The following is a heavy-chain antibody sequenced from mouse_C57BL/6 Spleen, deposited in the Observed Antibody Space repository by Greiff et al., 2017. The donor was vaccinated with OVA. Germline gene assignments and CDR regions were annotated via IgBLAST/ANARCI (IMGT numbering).Heavy chain of an antibody. J-gene: IGHJ4*01. V-gene: IGHV5-6*01. CDR2: ISSGGSYT. CDR3: ARQEVGYAMDY. D-gene: IGHD1-1*02. CDR1: GFTFSSYG. Sequence: EVMLVESGGDLVKPGGSLKLSCAASGFTFSSYGMSWVRQTPDKRLEWVATISSGGSYTYYPDSVKGRFTISRDNAKNTLYLQMSSLKSEDTAMYYCARQEVGYAMDYWGQGTSVTVSS.